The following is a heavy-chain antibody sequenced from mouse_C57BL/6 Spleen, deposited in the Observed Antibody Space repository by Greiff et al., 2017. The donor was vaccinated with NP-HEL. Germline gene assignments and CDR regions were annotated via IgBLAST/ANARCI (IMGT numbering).Heavy chain of an antibody. Sequence: QVQLKQSGAELARPGASVKMSCKASGYTFTSYTMHWVKQRPGQGLEWIGYINPSSGYTKYNQKFKDKATLTADKSSSTAYMQLSSLTSEDSAVYYCARWDGNYAMDYWGQGTSVTVSS. V-gene: IGHV1-4*01. CDR1: GYTFTSYT. CDR3: ARWDGNYAMDY. J-gene: IGHJ4*01. D-gene: IGHD4-1*01. CDR2: INPSSGYT.